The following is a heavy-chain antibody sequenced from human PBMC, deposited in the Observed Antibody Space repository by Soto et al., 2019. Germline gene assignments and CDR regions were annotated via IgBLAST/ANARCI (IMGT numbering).Heavy chain of an antibody. CDR3: ANVEWLPDYGMDV. J-gene: IGHJ6*02. V-gene: IGHV3-7*03. Sequence: GGSLRLSCADSGFIFSGYWMSWVRQAPGKGLEWVANIKQDGSEKYYVDSVKGRFTISRDNAKNSLYLQMNSLRAEDTAVYYCANVEWLPDYGMDVWGQGTTVTVSS. D-gene: IGHD3-3*01. CDR2: IKQDGSEK. CDR1: GFIFSGYW.